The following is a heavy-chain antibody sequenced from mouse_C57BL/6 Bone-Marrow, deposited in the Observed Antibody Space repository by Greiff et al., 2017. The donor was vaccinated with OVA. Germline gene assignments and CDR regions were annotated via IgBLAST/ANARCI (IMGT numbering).Heavy chain of an antibody. V-gene: IGHV10-3*01. CDR2: IRSKSSNYAT. CDR1: GFTFNTYA. Sequence: EVQLVASGGGLVQPKGSLKLSCAASGFTFNTYAMHWVRQAPGKGLEWVARIRSKSSNYATSYADSVKDRFTISRDDSQSMLYLQMHNLKTEDTAMYYCVRSPIYYDGSSYLYYARDYWGQGTSVTVSS. J-gene: IGHJ4*01. D-gene: IGHD1-1*01. CDR3: VRSPIYYDGSSYLYYARDY.